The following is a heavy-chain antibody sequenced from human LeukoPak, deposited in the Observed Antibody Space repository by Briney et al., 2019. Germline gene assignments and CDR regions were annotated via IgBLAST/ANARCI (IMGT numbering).Heavy chain of an antibody. D-gene: IGHD1-26*01. CDR1: GFIFGSSA. CDR2: ITGRGDNT. CDR3: AKDHVGTITLRYFDS. V-gene: IGHV3-23*01. Sequence: GGSLRLSGAASGFIFGSSAMSWLRQAPGKGLQCVSTITGRGDNTHYADSLKGRFSISRDNSKDTLYLILNSLSADDTATYYCAKDHVGTITLRYFDSWGQGTLVTVSS. J-gene: IGHJ4*02.